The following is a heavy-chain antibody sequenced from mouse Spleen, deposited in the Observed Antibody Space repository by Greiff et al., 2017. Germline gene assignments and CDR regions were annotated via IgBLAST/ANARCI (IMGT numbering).Heavy chain of an antibody. D-gene: IGHD1-1*01. CDR2: INPYNGGT. V-gene: IGHV1-19*01. CDR1: GYTFTDYY. CDR3: GRYGSSPYAMDY. J-gene: IGHJ4*01. Sequence: VQLQQSGPVLVKPGASVKMSCKASGYTFTDYYMNWVKQSHGKSLEWIGVINPYNGGTSYNQKFKGKATLTVDKSSSTAYMELNSLTSEDSAVYYCGRYGSSPYAMDYWGQGTSVTVSS.